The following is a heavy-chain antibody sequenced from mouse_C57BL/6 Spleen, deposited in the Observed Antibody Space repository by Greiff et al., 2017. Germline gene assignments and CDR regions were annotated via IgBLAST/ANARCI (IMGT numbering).Heavy chain of an antibody. CDR2: INYDGSST. Sequence: DVKLVESEGGLVQPGSSMKLSCTASGFTFSDYYMAWVRQVPEKGLEWVANINYDGSSTYYLDSLKSRFIISRDNAKNILYLQMSSLKSEDTATYYCARSIYYDYDKYFDVWGTGTTVTVSS. J-gene: IGHJ1*03. D-gene: IGHD2-4*01. V-gene: IGHV5-16*01. CDR3: ARSIYYDYDKYFDV. CDR1: GFTFSDYY.